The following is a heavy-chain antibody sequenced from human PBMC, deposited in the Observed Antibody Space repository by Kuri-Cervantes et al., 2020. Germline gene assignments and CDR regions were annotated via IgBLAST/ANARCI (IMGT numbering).Heavy chain of an antibody. CDR1: GGSISSSSYY. D-gene: IGHD3-22*01. CDR2: IYYSGST. Sequence: GSLRLSCTVSGGSISSSSYYWGWIRQPPGKRLEWIGSIYYSGSTYYNPSLKSRVTISVDTSKNQFSLKLSSVTAADTAVYYCARDYYDSSGYSSFDYWGQGTLVTVSS. J-gene: IGHJ4*02. V-gene: IGHV4-39*02. CDR3: ARDYYDSSGYSSFDY.